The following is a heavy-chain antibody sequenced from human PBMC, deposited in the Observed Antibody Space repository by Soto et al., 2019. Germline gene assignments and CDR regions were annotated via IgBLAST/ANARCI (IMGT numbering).Heavy chain of an antibody. CDR2: ISSSSSYI. CDR1: GLSFSRCR. Sequence: GSLRLSCAVGGLSFSRCRINWVHQAPGKGLEWVSSISSSSSYIYYADSVKGRFTISRDNAKKSLYLQMHSLRAEDTAVYYCARDFGDYSLSYGMDVWGQGTTVTVSS. J-gene: IGHJ6*02. D-gene: IGHD4-4*01. CDR3: ARDFGDYSLSYGMDV. V-gene: IGHV3-21*01.